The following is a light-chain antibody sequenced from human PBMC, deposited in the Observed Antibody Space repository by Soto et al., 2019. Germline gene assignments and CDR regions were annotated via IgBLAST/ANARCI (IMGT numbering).Light chain of an antibody. CDR2: ETS. Sequence: IQMTQSPSTLSASLGDRVTITCRASQSISGWLAWYQQKPGKAPKLLIYETSNLQSGVPSRFSGSGSATDFTLTISGLQPDDFATYYCQQYSAYPLTFGGGTKWIS. CDR3: QQYSAYPLT. CDR1: QSISGW. J-gene: IGKJ4*01. V-gene: IGKV1-5*03.